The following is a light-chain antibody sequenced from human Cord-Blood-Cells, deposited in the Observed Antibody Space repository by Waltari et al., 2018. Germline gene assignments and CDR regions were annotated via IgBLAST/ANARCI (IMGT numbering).Light chain of an antibody. V-gene: IGKV3-11*01. Sequence: EIVLTQSPATLSLSPGDRATLPCRASQSVCSYLAWYQQKPGQAPRLLIYDASNRATGIPARFSGSGSGTDFTLTISSLEPEDFAVYYCQQRSNWPPVTFGQGTRLEI. CDR1: QSVCSY. CDR3: QQRSNWPPVT. J-gene: IGKJ5*01. CDR2: DAS.